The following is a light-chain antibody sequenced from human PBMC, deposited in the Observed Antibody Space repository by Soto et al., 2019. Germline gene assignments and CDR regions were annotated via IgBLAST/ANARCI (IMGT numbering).Light chain of an antibody. CDR1: QSVSSTY. CDR3: QQYYNWPIT. Sequence: EIVLTQSAGTLSLSPGERAIFSCRASQSVSSTYLAWYQQKPGQAPRLLIYGASTRSTGIPGRFSGSGSGTEFTLTISSLQSEDFAVYYCQQYYNWPITFGQGTRLE. J-gene: IGKJ5*01. V-gene: IGKV3-15*01. CDR2: GAS.